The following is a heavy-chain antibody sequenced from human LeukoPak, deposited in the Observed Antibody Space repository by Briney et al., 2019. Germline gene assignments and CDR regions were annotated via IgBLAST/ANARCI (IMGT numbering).Heavy chain of an antibody. Sequence: PGRSLRLSCAASGFTARSDYMRWVPQTPGKGLEWVSVIYSGGSIYYADSMKGRFTISRDNSKNTLYLQMNSMRAEDTAVYYFERDKWQAAAGTRWFDPWGEGTLVTVSS. V-gene: IGHV3-53*01. D-gene: IGHD6-13*01. CDR2: IYSGGSI. CDR3: ERDKWQAAAGTRWFDP. CDR1: GFTARSDY. J-gene: IGHJ5*02.